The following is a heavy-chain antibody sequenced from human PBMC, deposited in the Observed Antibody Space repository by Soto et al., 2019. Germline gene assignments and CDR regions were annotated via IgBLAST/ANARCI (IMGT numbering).Heavy chain of an antibody. CDR1: GGSISSYY. CDR3: AESPTTVPDAFDI. D-gene: IGHD4-17*01. Sequence: SETLSLTCTVSGGSISSYYWSWIRQPPGKGLEWIGYIYYSGSTNYNPSLKSRVTISVDTSKNQFSLKLSSVTAADTTVYYCAESPTTVPDAFDIWGQGTMVTVSS. J-gene: IGHJ3*02. CDR2: IYYSGST. V-gene: IGHV4-59*01.